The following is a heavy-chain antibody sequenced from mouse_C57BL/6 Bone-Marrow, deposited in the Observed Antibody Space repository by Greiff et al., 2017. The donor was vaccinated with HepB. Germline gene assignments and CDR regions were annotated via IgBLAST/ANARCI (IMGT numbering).Heavy chain of an antibody. CDR3: ARHRYSNDWYFDV. D-gene: IGHD2-5*01. V-gene: IGHV1-54*01. Sequence: QVQLQQSGAELVRPGTSVKVSCKASGYAFTNYLIEWVKQRPGQGLEWIGVINPGSGGTNYNETFKGKATLTADKSSSTAYMQLSSLTSEDSAVYLCARHRYSNDWYFDVWGTGTTGTVSS. J-gene: IGHJ1*03. CDR2: INPGSGGT. CDR1: GYAFTNYL.